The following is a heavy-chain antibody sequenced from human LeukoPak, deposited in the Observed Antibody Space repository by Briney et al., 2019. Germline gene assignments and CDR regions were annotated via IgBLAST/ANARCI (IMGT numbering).Heavy chain of an antibody. J-gene: IGHJ4*02. D-gene: IGHD4-23*01. Sequence: VASVKVSCTASGGTFRSNAISWVRQAPGQGLEWMGGITPIFGTANYAQKFQGRVTITAVESMSTAYMELSSLRSEDTAVYYCARGWLAETTVVTPYNYWGQGTLVTVSS. CDR3: ARGWLAETTVVTPYNY. V-gene: IGHV1-69*13. CDR2: ITPIFGTA. CDR1: GGTFRSNA.